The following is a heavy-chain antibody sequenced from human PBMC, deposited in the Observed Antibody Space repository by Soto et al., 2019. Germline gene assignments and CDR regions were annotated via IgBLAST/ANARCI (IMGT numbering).Heavy chain of an antibody. Sequence: QVQLQESGPGLVKPSETLSLTCTVSGGSVSSGSYYWSWIRQPPGKGLEWIGYIYYSGSTNYNPSLKSRVTISVDTSKNQFSLKLSSVTAADTAVYYCARDEEGGFDYWGQGTLVTVSS. CDR1: GGSVSSGSYY. V-gene: IGHV4-61*01. CDR3: ARDEEGGFDY. D-gene: IGHD2-15*01. CDR2: IYYSGST. J-gene: IGHJ4*02.